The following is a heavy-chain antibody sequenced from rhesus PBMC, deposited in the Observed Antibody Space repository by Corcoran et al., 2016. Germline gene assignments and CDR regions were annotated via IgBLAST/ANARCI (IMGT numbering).Heavy chain of an antibody. J-gene: IGHJ5-1*01. Sequence: QVQLVQSGAEVKKPGSSVKVSCKASGYTVTDYYMHWVRQAPRQGLEWMGWINPNNGNTKDAQKFHGRVTMTRDTSTSTAYMELSSLRSEDTAVYYCARLMEVADVWGPGVLVTVSS. CDR3: ARLMEVADV. CDR2: INPNNGNT. V-gene: IGHV1S2*01. D-gene: IGHD2-33*01. CDR1: GYTVTDYY.